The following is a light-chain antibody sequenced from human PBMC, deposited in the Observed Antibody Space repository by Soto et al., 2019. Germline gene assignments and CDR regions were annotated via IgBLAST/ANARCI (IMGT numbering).Light chain of an antibody. CDR3: QQYDSFSKT. CDR2: DAS. CDR1: QSIRSW. J-gene: IGKJ1*01. Sequence: IQMTQSPSTLSESVGDRVTITCRASQSIRSWLAWYQQKPGKAPQLLIYDASNLESGVPSRFSGSGSGTEFTLTISSLQPDDFATYYCQQYDSFSKTFGRGTKVDIK. V-gene: IGKV1-5*01.